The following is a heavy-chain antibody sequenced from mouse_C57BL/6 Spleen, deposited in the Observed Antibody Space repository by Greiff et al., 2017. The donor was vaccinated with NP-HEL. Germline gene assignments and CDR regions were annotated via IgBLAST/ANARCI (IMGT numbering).Heavy chain of an antibody. D-gene: IGHD1-1*01. J-gene: IGHJ3*01. V-gene: IGHV5-17*01. CDR1: GFTFSDYG. Sequence: EVQLVESGGGLVKPGGFLKLSCAASGFTFSDYGMHWVRQAPEKGLEWVAYISSGSSTIYYADTVKGRFTISRDNAKNTLFLQMTSLRSEDTAMYYCARPSGSSYGFAYWGQGTLVTVSA. CDR2: ISSGSSTI. CDR3: ARPSGSSYGFAY.